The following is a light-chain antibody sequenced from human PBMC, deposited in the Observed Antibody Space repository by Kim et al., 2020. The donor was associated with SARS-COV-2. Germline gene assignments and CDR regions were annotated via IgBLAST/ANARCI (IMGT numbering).Light chain of an antibody. CDR1: QSISSNY. CDR3: QQYDSSPRT. CDR2: CAS. Sequence: SPGESATLSCRASQSISSNYLASYQQKPGQAPRLLIYCASSRATGIPDRFSSSGSGTDFTLTISRLVPEDFAVYYCQQYDSSPRTFGQGTKVEIK. V-gene: IGKV3-20*01. J-gene: IGKJ1*01.